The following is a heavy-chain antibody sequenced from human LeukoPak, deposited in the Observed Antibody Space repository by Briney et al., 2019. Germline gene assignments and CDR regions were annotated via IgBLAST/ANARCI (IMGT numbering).Heavy chain of an antibody. CDR3: ARSNYGGHSGVWFDP. D-gene: IGHD4-23*01. CDR1: GYSFTNYD. Sequence: GASVKVSCKASGYSFTNYDINWVRQATGQGLEWMGWMNPNSGITAYAQKFQGRVTITRNTSISTAYMELSSLRSEDTAVYYCARSNYGGHSGVWFDPWGQGTLVTVSS. J-gene: IGHJ5*02. V-gene: IGHV1-8*03. CDR2: MNPNSGIT.